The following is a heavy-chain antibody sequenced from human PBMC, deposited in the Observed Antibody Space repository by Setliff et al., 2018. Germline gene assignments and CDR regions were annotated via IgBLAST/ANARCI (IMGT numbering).Heavy chain of an antibody. CDR1: GYSISSSYY. CDR2: IYYSGST. V-gene: IGHV4-39*01. J-gene: IGHJ3*02. CDR3: ARPMGVVVVPAAKPVGAFDI. Sequence: PSETLSLTCTVSGYSISSSYYWGWIRQPPGKGLEWIGSIYYSGSTYYNPSLKSRVTISVDTSKNQFSLKLSSVTAADTAVYYCARPMGVVVVPAAKPVGAFDIWGQGTMVTVSS. D-gene: IGHD2-2*01.